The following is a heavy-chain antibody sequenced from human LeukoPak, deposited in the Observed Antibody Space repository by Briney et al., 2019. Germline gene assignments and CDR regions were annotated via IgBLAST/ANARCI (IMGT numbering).Heavy chain of an antibody. CDR3: ARTNKRGIAARLNWFDP. CDR2: IDHSGTT. D-gene: IGHD6-6*01. J-gene: IGHJ5*02. CDR1: GGSFSGYY. V-gene: IGHV4-34*01. Sequence: SETLSLTCVVYGGSFSGYYWTWIRQPPGKGLEWIGEIDHSGTTNYNPSLKSRVTMSVDTSKNQFSLMVSSVTAADTAVCYCARTNKRGIAARLNWFDPWGQGTLVTVSS.